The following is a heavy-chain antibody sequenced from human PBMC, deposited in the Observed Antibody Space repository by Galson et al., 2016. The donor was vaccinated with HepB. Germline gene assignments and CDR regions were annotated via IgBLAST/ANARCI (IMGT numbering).Heavy chain of an antibody. Sequence: SVKVSCKASGYTFTDYAIHWVRLAPGQGLEWMGWINTDNDNTKYSQTFQGRVTFTRDTSATTAYMELSRLTSEDTAVYYCARVGGIWGNRYDAFDIWGQGTLVTVSS. CDR3: ARVGGIWGNRYDAFDI. D-gene: IGHD1-14*01. V-gene: IGHV1-3*04. CDR2: INTDNDNT. J-gene: IGHJ3*02. CDR1: GYTFTDYA.